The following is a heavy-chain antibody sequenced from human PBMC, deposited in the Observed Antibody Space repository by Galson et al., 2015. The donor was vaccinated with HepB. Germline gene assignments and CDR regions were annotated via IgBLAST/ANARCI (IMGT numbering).Heavy chain of an antibody. J-gene: IGHJ4*02. CDR2: VSDSGGST. V-gene: IGHV3-23*01. D-gene: IGHD5-18*01. CDR1: GFTFSSYA. Sequence: SLRLSCAASGFTFSSYAMSWVRQAPGKGLEWVSVVSDSGGSTYYADSVKGRFTIPRDNSKNTLYLYMNSLRPEDTAVYFCAKAARRYGYDLRYFEYWGQGTLVTVSS. CDR3: AKAARRYGYDLRYFEY.